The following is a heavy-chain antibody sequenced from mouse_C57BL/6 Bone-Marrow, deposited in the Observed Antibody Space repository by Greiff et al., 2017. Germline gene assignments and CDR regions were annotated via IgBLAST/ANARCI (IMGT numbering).Heavy chain of an antibody. CDR1: GYTFPSSG. D-gene: IGHD2-1*01. V-gene: IGHV1-81*01. Sequence: VQLHQSGAELARPGASVQLSCKASGYTFPSSGISWVQQRTGTGLSWIGEIYPRSGNTYYNEKFKGKDTLTADNSSRPAYRERRSLTSEDSAVYFWARRAHYYGNPAWFAYWGQGTLVTVSA. CDR2: IYPRSGNT. J-gene: IGHJ3*01. CDR3: ARRAHYYGNPAWFAY.